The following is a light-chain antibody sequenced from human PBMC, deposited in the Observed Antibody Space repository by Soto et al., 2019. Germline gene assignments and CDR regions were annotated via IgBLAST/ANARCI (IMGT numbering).Light chain of an antibody. Sequence: IQMTQSPSSLSASVGDRVTINCRASHTISSYLNWYQQKPGKAPKLLIYKASTLESGVPSRFSGSGSGTEFTLTISSLQPDDFATYYCQQLNSYPSITFGQGTRLAI. J-gene: IGKJ5*01. CDR2: KAS. V-gene: IGKV1-5*03. CDR1: HTISSY. CDR3: QQLNSYPSIT.